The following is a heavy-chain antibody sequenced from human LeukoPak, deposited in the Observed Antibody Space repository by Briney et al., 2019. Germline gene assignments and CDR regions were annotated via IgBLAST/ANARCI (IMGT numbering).Heavy chain of an antibody. J-gene: IGHJ3*02. V-gene: IGHV1-46*01. Sequence: ASVKVSCKASGYTFTNYYIHWVRQAPGQGLEWMGLINPGGGNTNYAQNFQGRVTMTRDTSTSTIYMELSSLRSEDTAIYYCARIRDGYNDAYDIWGQGTVVTVPS. CDR1: GYTFTNYY. CDR2: INPGGGNT. D-gene: IGHD5-24*01. CDR3: ARIRDGYNDAYDI.